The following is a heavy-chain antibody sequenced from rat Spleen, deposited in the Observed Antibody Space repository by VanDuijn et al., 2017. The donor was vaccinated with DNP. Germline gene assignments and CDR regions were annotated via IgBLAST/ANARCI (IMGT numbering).Heavy chain of an antibody. Sequence: EVQLVESGGGLVQPGRSLKLSCEVSGFTFSNYGMAWVRQAPTKGLEWVASISTGGGNIFYRDSVKGRFTISRDNAKSTLYLQMDSLRSEDTATYYCTTRGDFDYWGQGVVVTVSS. CDR2: ISTGGGNI. V-gene: IGHV5S13*01. J-gene: IGHJ2*01. CDR3: TTRGDFDY. CDR1: GFTFSNYG.